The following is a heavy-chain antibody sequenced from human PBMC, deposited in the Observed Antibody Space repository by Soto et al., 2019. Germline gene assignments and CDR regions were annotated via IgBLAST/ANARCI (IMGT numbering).Heavy chain of an antibody. Sequence: EVQLLESGGGLVQPGGSLRLSCAASGFTFSSYGMTWVRQAPGKGLEWVSFSSATGAGTYYADSVKGRFTISRDNSKNTLYLQMTSLRADDTAVYYCAKESRAGGNYGFYSDFWGQGALVIVSS. D-gene: IGHD1-7*01. CDR2: SSATGAGT. J-gene: IGHJ4*02. V-gene: IGHV3-23*01. CDR3: AKESRAGGNYGFYSDF. CDR1: GFTFSSYG.